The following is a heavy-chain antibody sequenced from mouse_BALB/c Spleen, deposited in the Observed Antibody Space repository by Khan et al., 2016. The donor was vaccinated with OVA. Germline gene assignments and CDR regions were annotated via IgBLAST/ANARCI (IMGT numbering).Heavy chain of an antibody. CDR1: GYTFTSYW. Sequence: QVQLKESGAELVKAGASVKMSCKASGYTFTSYWMHWVKQRLGQGLEWFAETNPTNGRTYYNEKFKSKATLTVDKSSSTAYMLLSGLTSEDSAVYYCARIRKVVATYFDYWGQGTTLTVSS. D-gene: IGHD1-1*01. CDR2: TNPTNGRT. CDR3: ARIRKVVATYFDY. V-gene: IGHV1S81*02. J-gene: IGHJ2*01.